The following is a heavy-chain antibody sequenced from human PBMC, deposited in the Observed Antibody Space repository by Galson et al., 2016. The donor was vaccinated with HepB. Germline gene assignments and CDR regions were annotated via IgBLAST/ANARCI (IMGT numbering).Heavy chain of an antibody. CDR2: ISYSGNA. CDR3: ARDQRIGDGYDI. CDR1: SSGSHY. D-gene: IGHD2/OR15-2a*01. V-gene: IGHV4-31*02. J-gene: IGHJ3*02. Sequence: SSGSHYWTWIRQHPGKGLEWIGCISYSGNAYYNPSLKSRLTISLDTSKNQFSLKLTSVTAADTAVYYCARDQRIGDGYDIWGQGTMVTVSS.